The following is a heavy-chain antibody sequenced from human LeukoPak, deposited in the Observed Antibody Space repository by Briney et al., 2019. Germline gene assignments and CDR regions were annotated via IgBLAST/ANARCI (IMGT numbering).Heavy chain of an antibody. D-gene: IGHD3-10*01. CDR1: GGSISSYY. Sequence: SETLSLTCTVSGGSISSYYWSWIRQPPGKGLEWIGYIYYSGSTNYNPSLKSRVTISVDTSKNQFSLKLSSVTPADTAVYYCARGGYYGSGRYFDYWGQGTLVTVSS. J-gene: IGHJ4*02. CDR2: IYYSGST. V-gene: IGHV4-59*01. CDR3: ARGGYYGSGRYFDY.